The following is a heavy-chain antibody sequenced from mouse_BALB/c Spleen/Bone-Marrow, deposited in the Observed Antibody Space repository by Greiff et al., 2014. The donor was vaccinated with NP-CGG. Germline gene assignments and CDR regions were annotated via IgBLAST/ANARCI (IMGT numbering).Heavy chain of an antibody. J-gene: IGHJ3*01. CDR1: GYAFTSYN. Sequence: EVQRVESGPELVKPGASVKVSCMASGYAFTSYNMYWVKQSHGKSLEWIGHIDPYNGGTSYNQKFKGKATLTVDKSSRTAYMHLNSLTSEDSAVYYCAREEYGNGFAYWGQGTLVTVSA. V-gene: IGHV1S135*01. CDR3: AREEYGNGFAY. CDR2: IDPYNGGT. D-gene: IGHD2-10*02.